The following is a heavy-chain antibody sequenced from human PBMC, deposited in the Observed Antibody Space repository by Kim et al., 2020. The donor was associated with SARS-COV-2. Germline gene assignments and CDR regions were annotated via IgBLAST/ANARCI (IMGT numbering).Heavy chain of an antibody. CDR2: IDHSGST. CDR1: GVSFSGYY. V-gene: IGHV4-34*01. J-gene: IGHJ4*02. Sequence: SETLSLTCAVYGVSFSGYYWSWIRQPPGKGLEWVGEIDHSGSTNYNPSLKSRVTISVDTSKNQFALTLSSVTAADTAVYYCARGRGYGDYANFDYWGQGTLDTVS. CDR3: ARGRGYGDYANFDY. D-gene: IGHD4-17*01.